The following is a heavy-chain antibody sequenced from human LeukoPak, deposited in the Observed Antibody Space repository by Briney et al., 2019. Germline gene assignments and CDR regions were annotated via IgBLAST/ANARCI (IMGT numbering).Heavy chain of an antibody. D-gene: IGHD3-16*01. V-gene: IGHV3-23*01. CDR3: ATSYYDGDY. Sequence: GGSLPLSCAASGFTFSRYAMSWVRQAPGKGLECASTSSGSGGSTYYAYSVKGLFTISRDNSKNTLYLQMTSLRAEDTAVYYCATSYYDGDYWGQGTLVTVSS. J-gene: IGHJ4*02. CDR1: GFTFSRYA. CDR2: SSGSGGST.